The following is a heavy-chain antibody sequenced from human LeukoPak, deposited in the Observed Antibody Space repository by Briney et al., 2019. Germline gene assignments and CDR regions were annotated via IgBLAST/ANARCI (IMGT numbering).Heavy chain of an antibody. CDR1: GFTFSSYS. Sequence: GGSLRLSCAASGFTFSSYSMNWVRQAPGKGLEWVSSISSSSSYIYYADSVKGRFTISRDNAKNSLYLQMNSLRAEDTAVYCCARLGMVDYFDYWGQGTLVTVSS. CDR2: ISSSSSYI. D-gene: IGHD3-3*01. CDR3: ARLGMVDYFDY. V-gene: IGHV3-21*01. J-gene: IGHJ4*02.